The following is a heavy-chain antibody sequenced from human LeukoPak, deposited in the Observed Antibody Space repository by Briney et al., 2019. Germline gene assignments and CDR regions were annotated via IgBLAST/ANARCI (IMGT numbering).Heavy chain of an antibody. CDR2: IYRSGDT. Sequence: SETLSLTCTVSGDSISSGSYYWGWIRQPPGMGLEWIGSIYRSGDTYYNPSLKGRVTISVDTSKNQFSLKLSSVTAADTAVYYCARDRDLRWFYYWGQGTLVTVSS. J-gene: IGHJ4*02. D-gene: IGHD2-21*01. CDR3: ARDRDLRWFYY. CDR1: GDSISSGSYY. V-gene: IGHV4-39*07.